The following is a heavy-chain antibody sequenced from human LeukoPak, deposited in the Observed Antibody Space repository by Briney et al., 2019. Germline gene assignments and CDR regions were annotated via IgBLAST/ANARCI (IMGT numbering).Heavy chain of an antibody. CDR1: GGSISAIPYY. V-gene: IGHV4-39*07. J-gene: IGHJ4*02. CDR3: ARESDWLFDY. CDR2: VYYPGSP. Sequence: SETLSLTCTISGGSISAIPYYWGWIRQPPGKGLEWIGSVYYPGSPYYSPSLKTRVTISVDTPKNQFSLKVRSVTAADTAMYYCARESDWLFDYWGQGALVTVSS. D-gene: IGHD3-9*01.